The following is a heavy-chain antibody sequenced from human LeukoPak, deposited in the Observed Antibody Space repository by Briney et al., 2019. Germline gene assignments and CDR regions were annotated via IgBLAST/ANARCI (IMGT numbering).Heavy chain of an antibody. D-gene: IGHD3-3*01. CDR1: GFTFSSYS. J-gene: IGHJ4*02. CDR2: IRGDSTEK. CDR3: ARGHFGVVLDY. V-gene: IGHV3-21*01. Sequence: PGGSLRLSCEVSGFTFSSYSMIWVRQAPGKGLEWVSSIRGDSTEKRHADSLVGRFTISRDNAKKSLYLQMNSLRAEDTAVYYCARGHFGVVLDYWGQGTLVTVSS.